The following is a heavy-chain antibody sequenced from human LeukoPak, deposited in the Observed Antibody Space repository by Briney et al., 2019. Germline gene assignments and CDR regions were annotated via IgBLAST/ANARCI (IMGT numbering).Heavy chain of an antibody. CDR1: GYTFTSYD. J-gene: IGHJ3*02. CDR3: ARGLKSWGWLQVDAFDI. V-gene: IGHV1-8*01. CDR2: MNPNSGNT. D-gene: IGHD5-24*01. Sequence: ASVKVSCKASGYTFTSYDINWVRQATGQGLEWMGWMNPNSGNTGYAQKFQGRVTMTRNTSISTAYMELSSLRSEDTAVYHCARGLKSWGWLQVDAFDIWGQGTMVTVSS.